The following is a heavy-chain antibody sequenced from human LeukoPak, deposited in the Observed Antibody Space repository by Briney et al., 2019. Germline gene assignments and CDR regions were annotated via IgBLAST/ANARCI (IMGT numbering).Heavy chain of an antibody. J-gene: IGHJ4*02. V-gene: IGHV3-15*01. Sequence: GGPLRLSCAASGLTFSDAWMNWARQAPGKGLEWVGRIKGKTDGGTTAYGALVKDRFTISRDDSKNTLYLQMNSLKTEDTGVYFCTTDYRGSLRFWGQGTLVTVSS. CDR3: TTDYRGSLRF. CDR2: IKGKTDGGTT. D-gene: IGHD1-26*01. CDR1: GLTFSDAW.